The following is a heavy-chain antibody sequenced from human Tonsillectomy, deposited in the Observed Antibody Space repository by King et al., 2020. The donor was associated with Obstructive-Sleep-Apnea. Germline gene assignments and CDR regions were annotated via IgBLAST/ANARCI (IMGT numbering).Heavy chain of an antibody. Sequence: VKLVESGGGLVKPGGSLRLSCAASGFTFSDFNMNWVRQAPGKGLEWITAISSNSDYVYYADSVKGRFTISRDNAKNSVSLQMNSLTAEDTAIYYCGRSRYSSGWLFDFWGQGTGVTVSS. J-gene: IGHJ4*02. CDR1: GFTFSDFN. CDR2: ISSNSDYV. CDR3: GRSRYSSGWLFDF. D-gene: IGHD6-19*01. V-gene: IGHV3-21*06.